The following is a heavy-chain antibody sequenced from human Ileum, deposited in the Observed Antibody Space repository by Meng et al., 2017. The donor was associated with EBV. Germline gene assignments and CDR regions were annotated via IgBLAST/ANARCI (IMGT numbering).Heavy chain of an antibody. CDR2: IYHSGRT. J-gene: IGHJ4*02. V-gene: IGHV4-4*02. CDR1: GGSISSSNW. Sequence: QAQPQASGPALVKPSGTLSLTLAVSGGSISSSNWWSWVRQPPGKGLEWIGEIYHSGRTNYNPSLKSRVTISVDKSKNQFSLNLSSVTAADTAVYYCARVGQWLPIDYWGQGTLVTVSS. D-gene: IGHD6-19*01. CDR3: ARVGQWLPIDY.